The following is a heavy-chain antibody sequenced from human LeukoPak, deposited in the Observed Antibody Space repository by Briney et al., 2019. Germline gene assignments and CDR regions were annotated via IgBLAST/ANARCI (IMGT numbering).Heavy chain of an antibody. CDR2: ISWNSASV. D-gene: IGHD6-13*01. CDR3: AKDHGYSSSWYDY. Sequence: PSRSLRLSCEASGFTFDDYGMHWVRQAPGKGLEWVSTISWNSASVGYVDSVKGRFTISRDNAKKTLYLQMNSLGPEDTALYYCAKDHGYSSSWYDYWGQGTLVTVSS. V-gene: IGHV3-9*01. CDR1: GFTFDDYG. J-gene: IGHJ4*02.